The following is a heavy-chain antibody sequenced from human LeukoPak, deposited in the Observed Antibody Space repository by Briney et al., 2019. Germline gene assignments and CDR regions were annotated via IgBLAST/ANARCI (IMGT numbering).Heavy chain of an antibody. CDR3: AKDMGRYYDSSGFFDY. CDR1: GFTFDDYA. D-gene: IGHD3-22*01. J-gene: IGHJ4*02. V-gene: IGHV3-9*03. CDR2: ISWNSGSI. Sequence: QPGRSLRLSCAASGFTFDDYAMHWVRHAPGKGLEWVSGISWNSGSIGYADSVKGRFTISRDNAKNSLYLQMNSLRAEDMALYYCAKDMGRYYDSSGFFDYWGQGTLVTVSS.